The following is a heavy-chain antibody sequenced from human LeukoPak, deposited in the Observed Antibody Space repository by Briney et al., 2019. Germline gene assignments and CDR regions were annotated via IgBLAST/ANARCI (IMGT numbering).Heavy chain of an antibody. V-gene: IGHV4-34*01. J-gene: IGHJ4*02. CDR3: ARGLRISGYPKPYYFDY. D-gene: IGHD3-22*01. CDR1: GGSFSGYY. Sequence: SETLSLTCAVYGGSFSGYYWSWIRQPPGKGLEWIGEINHSGSTNYNPSLKSRVTISVDTSKNQFSLKLSSVTAADTAVYYCARGLRISGYPKPYYFDYWGQGTLVTVSS. CDR2: INHSGST.